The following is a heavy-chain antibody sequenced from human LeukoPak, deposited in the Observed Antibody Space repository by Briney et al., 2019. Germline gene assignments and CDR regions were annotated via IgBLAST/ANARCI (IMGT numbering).Heavy chain of an antibody. CDR2: IYYSGST. CDR3: SRLIGDQHALRSGFYTYSYAMDA. V-gene: IGHV4-31*03. J-gene: IGHJ6*02. CDR1: GCSFSSVGYY. D-gene: IGHD3-3*01. Sequence: PSETLSLTCPVSGCSFSSVGYYWIWIRQHPGKGLEWIGYIYYSGSTYYNPSLKSRVTISVDTSKNQFSLKLSSVTAADTAVYYCSRLIGDQHALRSGFYTYSYAMDACGQGTTVTVSS.